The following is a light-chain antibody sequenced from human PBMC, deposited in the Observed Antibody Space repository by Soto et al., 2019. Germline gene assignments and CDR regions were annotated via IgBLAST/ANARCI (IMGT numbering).Light chain of an antibody. CDR1: SSDVGSYDL. Sequence: QSALTQPASVSGSPGQSITISCTGTSSDVGSYDLVSWYQQHPGKAPKLMIYEGNKRPSGISNRFSASKSGNTASLTISGLQAEDEADYYCCSYAGYSTLVFGGGTQLTVL. CDR2: EGN. CDR3: CSYAGYSTLV. V-gene: IGLV2-23*01. J-gene: IGLJ2*01.